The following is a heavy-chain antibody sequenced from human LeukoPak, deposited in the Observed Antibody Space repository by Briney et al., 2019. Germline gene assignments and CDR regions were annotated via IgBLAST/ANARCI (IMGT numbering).Heavy chain of an antibody. D-gene: IGHD6-19*01. V-gene: IGHV1-2*02. CDR3: ARDWEVAGSNPGSF. J-gene: IGHJ3*01. CDR2: INPNNGGT. Sequence: ASVKVSCKASGYTFTGYYIHWVRQAPGQGLEWMGWINPNNGGTHSAQKYQGRVTMTRDTSINTAYMELGGLTSDDTAMYYCARDWEVAGSNPGSFWGQGTMVTVSS. CDR1: GYTFTGYY.